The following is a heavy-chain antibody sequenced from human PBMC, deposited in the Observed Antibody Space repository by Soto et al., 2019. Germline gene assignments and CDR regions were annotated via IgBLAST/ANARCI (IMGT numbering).Heavy chain of an antibody. CDR1: GFTFSNAW. CDR3: TTVEDGGYCSSTSCSNYYYYYYMDV. J-gene: IGHJ6*03. Sequence: GGSLRLSCAASGFTFSNAWMSWVRQAPGKGLEWVGRIKSKTDGGTTDYAAPVKGRFTISRDDSKNTLYLQMNSLKTEDTAVYYCTTVEDGGYCSSTSCSNYYYYYYMDVWGKGTTVTVSS. CDR2: IKSKTDGGTT. D-gene: IGHD2-2*03. V-gene: IGHV3-15*01.